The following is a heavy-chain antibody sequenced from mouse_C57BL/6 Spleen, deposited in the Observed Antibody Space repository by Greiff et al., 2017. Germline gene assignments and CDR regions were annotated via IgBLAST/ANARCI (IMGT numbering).Heavy chain of an antibody. V-gene: IGHV1-50*01. J-gene: IGHJ4*01. CDR3: ARGPTGAMDY. CDR2: IDPSDSYT. Sequence: QVQLQQPGAELVKPGASVKLSCKASGYTFTSYWMQWVKQRPGQGLEWIGEIDPSDSYTNYNQKFKGKATLTVDTSSSTAYMQLSSLTSEDSAVYYCARGPTGAMDYWGQGTSVTGSS. CDR1: GYTFTSYW.